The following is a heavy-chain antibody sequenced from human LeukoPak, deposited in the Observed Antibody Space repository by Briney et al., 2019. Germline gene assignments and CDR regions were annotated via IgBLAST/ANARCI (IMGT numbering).Heavy chain of an antibody. CDR2: IYHSGST. V-gene: IGHV4-38-2*01. CDR3: ASSGFDY. Sequence: SETLSLTCAVSGYSISSGYYWGWIRQPPGKGLEWIGSIYHSGSTYYNPSLKSRVTISVDTSKNQFSPKLTSVTAADTAVYYCASSGFDYWGQGTLVTVSS. D-gene: IGHD2-15*01. J-gene: IGHJ4*02. CDR1: GYSISSGYY.